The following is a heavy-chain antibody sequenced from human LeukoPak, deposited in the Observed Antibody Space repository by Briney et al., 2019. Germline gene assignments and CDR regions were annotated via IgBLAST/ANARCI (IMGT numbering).Heavy chain of an antibody. D-gene: IGHD3-3*01. V-gene: IGHV1-2*02. Sequence: ASVKVSCKASGYTFTGYYIHWLRQAPGQGLEWMGFINPNSGGTNYAQKFQGRVTMTRDTSISTAYMELSSLTSDDTAVYYCGRDRRGGFDYWGQGTLVTVSS. CDR3: GRDRRGGFDY. CDR1: GYTFTGYY. CDR2: INPNSGGT. J-gene: IGHJ4*02.